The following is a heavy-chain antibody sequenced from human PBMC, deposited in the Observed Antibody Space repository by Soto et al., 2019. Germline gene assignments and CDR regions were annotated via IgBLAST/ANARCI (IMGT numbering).Heavy chain of an antibody. J-gene: IGHJ6*03. Sequence: GGSLRLSCAASGFTFSSYAMSWVRQAPGKGLEWVSAISGSGGSTYYADSVKGRFTISRDNSKNTLYLQMNSLRAEDTAVYYCAKGGRVGTTYYYYYYMDVWGKGTTVTVSS. V-gene: IGHV3-23*01. CDR1: GFTFSSYA. CDR2: ISGSGGST. CDR3: AKGGRVGTTYYYYYYMDV. D-gene: IGHD1-7*01.